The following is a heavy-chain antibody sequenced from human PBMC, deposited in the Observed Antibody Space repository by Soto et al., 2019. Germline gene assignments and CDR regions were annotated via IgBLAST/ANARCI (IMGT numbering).Heavy chain of an antibody. CDR2: SYYSGST. V-gene: IGHV4-59*01. CDR1: GGAISSYY. D-gene: IGHD6-19*01. J-gene: IGHJ6*02. Sequence: QVQLQESGPGLVKPSETLSLTCNVSGGAISSYYWSWIRQPPGKGLEWIGYSYYSGSTNYNPSLTSRVTKSVDTSKNQFSLNLSSVTAAETAVYSCAREAVANGMDVWGQETTVTVSS. CDR3: AREAVANGMDV.